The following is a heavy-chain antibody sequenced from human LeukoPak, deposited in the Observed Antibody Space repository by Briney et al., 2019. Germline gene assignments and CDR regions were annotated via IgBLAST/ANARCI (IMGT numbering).Heavy chain of an antibody. J-gene: IGHJ4*02. CDR3: TTDSVTTYWFGETPLEFDY. CDR2: ITSSSSYI. D-gene: IGHD4-17*01. V-gene: IGHV3-21*03. CDR1: GFTFSSYS. Sequence: GGSLRLSCAASGFTFSSYSMNWVRQAPGKGLEWVSSITSSSSYIYYADSVKGRFTISRDNAKNSLYLQMNSLKTEDTAVYYCTTDSVTTYWFGETPLEFDYWGQGTLVTVSS.